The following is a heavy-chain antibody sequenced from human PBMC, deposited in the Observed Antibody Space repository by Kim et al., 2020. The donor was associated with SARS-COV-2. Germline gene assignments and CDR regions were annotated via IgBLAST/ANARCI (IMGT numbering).Heavy chain of an antibody. CDR2: IVVGSGNT. D-gene: IGHD2-2*01. J-gene: IGHJ6*02. Sequence: SVKVSCKASGFTFTSSAVQWVRQARGQRLEWIGWIVVGSGNTNYAQKFQERVTITRDMSTSTAYMELSSLRSEDTAVYYCAADRPSSTPYYYYYGMDVWGQGTTVTVSS. V-gene: IGHV1-58*01. CDR1: GFTFTSSA. CDR3: AADRPSSTPYYYYYGMDV.